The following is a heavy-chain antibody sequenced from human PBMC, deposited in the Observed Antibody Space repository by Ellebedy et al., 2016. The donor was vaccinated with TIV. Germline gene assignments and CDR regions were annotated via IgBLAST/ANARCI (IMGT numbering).Heavy chain of an antibody. J-gene: IGHJ4*02. Sequence: GGSLRLSXAASGFTFSSYGMHWVRQAPGKGLEWVAVIWYDGSNKYYADSVKGRFTISRDNSKNTLYLQMNSLRAEDTAVYYCARDCCSSTRRYFDYWGQGTLVTVSS. CDR2: IWYDGSNK. D-gene: IGHD2-2*01. CDR1: GFTFSSYG. V-gene: IGHV3-33*01. CDR3: ARDCCSSTRRYFDY.